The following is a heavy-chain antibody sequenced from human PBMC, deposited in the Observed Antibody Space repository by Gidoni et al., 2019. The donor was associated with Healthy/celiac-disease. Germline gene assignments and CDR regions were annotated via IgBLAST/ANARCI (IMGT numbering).Heavy chain of an antibody. Sequence: QVQLVQSGAEVKKPGASVKVSCKASGYTFTSYAMHWVRQAPGQRLEWMGWINDGNGNTKYSQKFQGRVTITRDTSASTAYMELSSLRSEDTAVYYCARVNTYYDFWSGSFDYWGQGTLVTVSS. D-gene: IGHD3-3*01. CDR3: ARVNTYYDFWSGSFDY. CDR2: INDGNGNT. V-gene: IGHV1-3*01. CDR1: GYTFTSYA. J-gene: IGHJ4*02.